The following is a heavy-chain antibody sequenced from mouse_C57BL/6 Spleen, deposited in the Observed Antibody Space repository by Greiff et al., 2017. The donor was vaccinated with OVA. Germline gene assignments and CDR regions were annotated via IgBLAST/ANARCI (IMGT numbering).Heavy chain of an antibody. J-gene: IGHJ3*01. CDR1: GFTIKDYY. V-gene: IGHV14-1*01. Sequence: VQLQQSGAELVRPGASVKLSCTASGFTIKDYYMHWVKQRPEQGLEWIGRIDSEDGDTYYAPQFQGKATMTADKSSNTAYLQISSLTSEDTAVYYGTIYYGSPAWFAYWGQGTLVTVSA. CDR2: IDSEDGDT. CDR3: TIYYGSPAWFAY. D-gene: IGHD2-1*01.